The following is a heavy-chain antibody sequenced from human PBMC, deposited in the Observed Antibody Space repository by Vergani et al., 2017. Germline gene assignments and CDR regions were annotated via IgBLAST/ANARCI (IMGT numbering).Heavy chain of an antibody. Sequence: QVQLVQSGAEVKKPGASVKVSCKASGYTFTGYYMHWVRQAPGQGLEWMGWINPNSGGTNYAQKFQGWVTMTRDTSISTAYMELSRLRSDDTAVYYCARDRGIVVVPAAMLEDYYYYYMDVWGKGTTVTVSS. CDR2: INPNSGGT. J-gene: IGHJ6*03. D-gene: IGHD2-2*01. CDR1: GYTFTGYY. CDR3: ARDRGIVVVPAAMLEDYYYYYMDV. V-gene: IGHV1-2*04.